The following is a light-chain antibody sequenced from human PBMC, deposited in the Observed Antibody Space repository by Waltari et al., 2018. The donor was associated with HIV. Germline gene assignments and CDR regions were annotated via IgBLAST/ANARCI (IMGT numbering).Light chain of an antibody. V-gene: IGLV3-21*04. CDR1: RIGTKS. CDR3: EVWDETRNRVV. Sequence: YVLTQPPSVSVAQGKTATITCEGERIGTKSVHLYQQKSGQAPQLIIYYDSDRPSGIPERFSGSNSGSAATLTISRVEDGDEADYYCEVWDETRNRVVFGGGTKLFAL. CDR2: YDS. J-gene: IGLJ2*01.